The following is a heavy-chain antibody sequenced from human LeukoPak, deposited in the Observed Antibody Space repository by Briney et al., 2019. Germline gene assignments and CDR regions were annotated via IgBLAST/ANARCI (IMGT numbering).Heavy chain of an antibody. CDR3: ARDRLADCSSSSCYTGMDV. Sequence: SVKVSCKASGGTFSSYAISWVRQAPGQGLEWVGRVIPILGIANYAQKFQGRVTITADKSTSTAYMELSSLRSEDTAVYYCARDRLADCSSSSCYTGMDVWGQGTTVTVSS. V-gene: IGHV1-69*04. D-gene: IGHD2-2*02. CDR2: VIPILGIA. CDR1: GGTFSSYA. J-gene: IGHJ6*02.